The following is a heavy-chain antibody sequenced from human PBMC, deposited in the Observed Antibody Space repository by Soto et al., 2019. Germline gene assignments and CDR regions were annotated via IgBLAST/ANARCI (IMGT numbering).Heavy chain of an antibody. Sequence: GRAMSPACPHPGPSPSTNAMSWDSQAEGKGMEWDSTISSGGTKTFYTASVEGWLSICRDKSKNTMYMKITSLRAKDTDVYCGAVEGGAIGGWFGRKFGSWGQGTQVTGSS. D-gene: IGHD6-19*01. CDR2: ISSGGTKT. V-gene: IGHV3-23*01. CDR3: AVEGGAIGGWFGRKFGS. CDR1: GPSPSTNA. J-gene: IGHJ4*02.